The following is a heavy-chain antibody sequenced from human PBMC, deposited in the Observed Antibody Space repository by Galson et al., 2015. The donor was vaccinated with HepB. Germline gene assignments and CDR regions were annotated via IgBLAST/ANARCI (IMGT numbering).Heavy chain of an antibody. Sequence: SAISGDSVSSNSAAWNWIRQSPSRGLEWLGRTYYRSKWYNDYAESVKSRITITPDTSKNQFSLQLNSVTPEDTAVYYCARATCIERTGGGGKNRKYGMDVWGQGTTVTVSS. CDR1: GDSVSSNSAA. D-gene: IGHD7-27*01. V-gene: IGHV6-1*01. CDR3: ARATCIERTGGGGKNRKYGMDV. CDR2: TYYRSKWYN. J-gene: IGHJ6*02.